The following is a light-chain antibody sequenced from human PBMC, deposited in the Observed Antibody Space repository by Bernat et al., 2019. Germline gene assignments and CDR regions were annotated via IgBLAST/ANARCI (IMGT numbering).Light chain of an antibody. J-gene: IGKJ1*01. Sequence: DIQMTQSPSALSASVGDRVTITCRASQDIRNFLAWYQQKPGKVPTLLIYAASTLQSGVPSRFSGSGSGTDFTLTISSLQPEDFATYYCQKYDSATKTFGQGTRVEIK. CDR3: QKYDSATKT. V-gene: IGKV1-27*01. CDR1: QDIRNF. CDR2: AAS.